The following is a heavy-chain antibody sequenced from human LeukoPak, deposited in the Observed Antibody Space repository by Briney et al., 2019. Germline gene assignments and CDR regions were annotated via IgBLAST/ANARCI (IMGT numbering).Heavy chain of an antibody. CDR1: GYSFTSYW. Sequence: GESLEISCKGSGYSFTSYWISWVRQMPGKGLEWMGRIDPSDSYTNYSPSFQGHVTISADKSISTAYLQWSSLKASDTAVYYCARQGHSSGWHFDYWGQGTLVTVSS. CDR2: IDPSDSYT. V-gene: IGHV5-10-1*01. D-gene: IGHD6-19*01. J-gene: IGHJ4*02. CDR3: ARQGHSSGWHFDY.